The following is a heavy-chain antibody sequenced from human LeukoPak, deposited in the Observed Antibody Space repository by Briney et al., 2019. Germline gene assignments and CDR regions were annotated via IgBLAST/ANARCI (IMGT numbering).Heavy chain of an antibody. V-gene: IGHV3-53*01. Sequence: GGPLSFSCPAPGFTASGNYRTWSRKAPGKGLEWVSVIYSGGSTYYADSVKGRFTISRDNSKNTLYLQMNSLRAEDTAVYYCARGGMVAMFDYWGQGTLVTVSS. CDR3: ARGGMVAMFDY. D-gene: IGHD5-12*01. CDR1: GFTASGNY. CDR2: IYSGGST. J-gene: IGHJ4*02.